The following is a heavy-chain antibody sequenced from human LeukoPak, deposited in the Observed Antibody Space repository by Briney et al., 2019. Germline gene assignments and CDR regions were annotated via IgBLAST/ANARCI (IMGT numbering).Heavy chain of an antibody. CDR1: GFTFSSYG. CDR2: IWYDGSNK. Sequence: PGRSLRLSCAASGFTFSSYGMHWVRQAPGKGLEWVAVIWYDGSNKYYADSVKGRFTISRDNSKNTLYLQMNSLRAEDTAVYYCARDEDSSGWQSFDYWGQGTLVTASS. CDR3: ARDEDSSGWQSFDY. D-gene: IGHD6-19*01. J-gene: IGHJ4*02. V-gene: IGHV3-33*01.